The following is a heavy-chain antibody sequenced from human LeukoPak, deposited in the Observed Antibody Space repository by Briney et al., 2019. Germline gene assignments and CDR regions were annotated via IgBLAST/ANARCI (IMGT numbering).Heavy chain of an antibody. CDR3: ARVSMVRGAAPYNWFDP. J-gene: IGHJ5*02. Sequence: GASVKVSCKASGYTFSSYDINWVRQATGQGLEWMGWMNPNSGNTGYAQKFQGRVTVTRNTSISTAYMELSSLRSEDTAVYYCARVSMVRGAAPYNWFDPWGQGTLVTVSS. V-gene: IGHV1-8*01. CDR2: MNPNSGNT. CDR1: GYTFSSYD. D-gene: IGHD3-10*01.